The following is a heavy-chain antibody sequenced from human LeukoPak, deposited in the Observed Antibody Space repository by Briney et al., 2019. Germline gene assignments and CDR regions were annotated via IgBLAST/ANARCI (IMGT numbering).Heavy chain of an antibody. V-gene: IGHV3-53*01. CDR1: GFTVSNNY. D-gene: IGHD6-13*01. CDR3: ARDPPGIAASVSGG. J-gene: IGHJ4*02. CDR2: ISIGGTT. Sequence: GRSLRLSCKASGFTVSNNYMNCDSQAPGKGLEWVALISIGGTTNYADSVRGRFTISRDNSKNTLYLQMTNVRVEDTAVYYCARDPPGIAASVSGGWGQGTLVTVSS.